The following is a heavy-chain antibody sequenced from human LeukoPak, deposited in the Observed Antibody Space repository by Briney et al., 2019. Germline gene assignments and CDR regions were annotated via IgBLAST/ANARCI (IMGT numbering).Heavy chain of an antibody. CDR2: INPNSGGT. Sequence: ASVKVSCKASGYTFTSYGISWVRQAPGQGLEWMGCINPNSGGTNYAQKFQGRVTMTRDTSISTAYMELSRLTSDDTAVYYCARGAEFDYWGQGTLVTVSS. CDR1: GYTFTSYG. CDR3: ARGAEFDY. J-gene: IGHJ4*02. V-gene: IGHV1-2*02.